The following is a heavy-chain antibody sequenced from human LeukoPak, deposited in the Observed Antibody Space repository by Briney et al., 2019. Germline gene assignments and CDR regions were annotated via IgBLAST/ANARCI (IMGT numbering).Heavy chain of an antibody. D-gene: IGHD5-24*01. CDR2: IYPCDSDT. J-gene: IGHJ4*02. CDR3: ARHDGVLDGVYY. CDR1: GSSFTKYW. V-gene: IGHV5-51*01. Sequence: GGSLQICCQGSGSSFTKYWIGGGRPEPGKGLEGGGIIYPCDSDTRYSPSFQGQVTISAHKSIITAYLQWSSLKASDTAMYYCARHDGVLDGVYYWVQGTLLTVSS.